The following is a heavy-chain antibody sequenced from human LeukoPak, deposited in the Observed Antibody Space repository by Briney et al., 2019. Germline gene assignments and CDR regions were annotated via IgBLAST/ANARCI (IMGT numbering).Heavy chain of an antibody. Sequence: PGGSLRLSCGASGFTFNIHAMHWVRQAPGKGLEWVAAVSSYDGYRKTYADSVKGRFTISRDNSKDTLYLQMNSLRAEDTAVYYCAKDLELTPFDYWGQGTLVTVSS. CDR2: VSSYDGYRK. D-gene: IGHD1-26*01. CDR1: GFTFNIHA. CDR3: AKDLELTPFDY. V-gene: IGHV3-30-3*01. J-gene: IGHJ4*02.